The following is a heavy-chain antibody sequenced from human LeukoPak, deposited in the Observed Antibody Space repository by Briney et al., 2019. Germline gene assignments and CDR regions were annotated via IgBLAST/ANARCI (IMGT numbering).Heavy chain of an antibody. Sequence: GASVKVSCKASGYTFTSYDINWVRQATGQGLEWMGWMNPNSGNTGYAQKFQGRVTMTRNTSISTAYMELSSLRSEDTAVYYCARGIQLWLTSHLDYWGQGTLVTVSS. J-gene: IGHJ4*02. CDR3: ARGIQLWLTSHLDY. V-gene: IGHV1-8*01. D-gene: IGHD5-18*01. CDR2: MNPNSGNT. CDR1: GYTFTSYD.